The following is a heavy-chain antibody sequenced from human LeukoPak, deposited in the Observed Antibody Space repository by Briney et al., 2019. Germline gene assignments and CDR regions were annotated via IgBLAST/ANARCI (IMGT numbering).Heavy chain of an antibody. Sequence: SVKVSCKASGGTFSSYAISWVRQAPGQGLEWMGGIIPILGTANYAQKFQGRVTITTDESTSTAYMELSSLRSEDTAVYYCARASYSSGYYHDAFDIWGQGTMVTVSS. J-gene: IGHJ3*02. CDR1: GGTFSSYA. V-gene: IGHV1-69*05. CDR3: ARASYSSGYYHDAFDI. D-gene: IGHD3-22*01. CDR2: IIPILGTA.